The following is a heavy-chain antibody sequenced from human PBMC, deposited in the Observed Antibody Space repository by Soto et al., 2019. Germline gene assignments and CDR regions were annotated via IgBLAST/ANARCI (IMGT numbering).Heavy chain of an antibody. CDR3: ARGTAYCISTSCWEIWFDP. CDR1: GGSISSGGYS. Sequence: PSETLSLTCAVSGGSISSGGYSWSWIRQPPGKGLEWIGYIYHSGSTYYNPSLKSRVTISVDRSKNQFSLKLSSVTAADTAVYYFARGTAYCISTSCWEIWFDPWGQGTLVAVSS. CDR2: IYHSGST. D-gene: IGHD2-2*01. V-gene: IGHV4-30-2*01. J-gene: IGHJ5*02.